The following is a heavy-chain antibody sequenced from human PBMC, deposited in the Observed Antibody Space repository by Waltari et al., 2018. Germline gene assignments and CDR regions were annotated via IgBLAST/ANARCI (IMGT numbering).Heavy chain of an antibody. J-gene: IGHJ4*02. CDR1: GGSISSYY. CDR3: AREYSSSSPCDY. CDR2: SYYSGST. Sequence: QVQLQESGPGLVKPSETLSLTCTVPGGSISSYYWSWIRQLPGKGLEWIGYSYYSGSTNSNPPLKSRVTISVDTSKNQFSLKLSSVTAADTAVYYCAREYSSSSPCDYWGQGTLVTVSS. V-gene: IGHV4-59*01. D-gene: IGHD6-6*01.